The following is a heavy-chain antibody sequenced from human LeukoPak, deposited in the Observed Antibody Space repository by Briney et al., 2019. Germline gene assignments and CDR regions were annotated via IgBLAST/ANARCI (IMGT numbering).Heavy chain of an antibody. J-gene: IGHJ4*02. CDR3: ARLAKARKDGYNFGSDS. D-gene: IGHD5-24*01. CDR2: IYPDDSDT. V-gene: IGHV5-51*01. Sequence: GESLKISCKGSENSFTNCWVGWVRQLPGKGLEWMGIIYPDDSDTRQSPSFQGQVTMSVDKSTNTAHLQWSSLEASDTATYYCARLAKARKDGYNFGSDSWGQGTLVTVSS. CDR1: ENSFTNCW.